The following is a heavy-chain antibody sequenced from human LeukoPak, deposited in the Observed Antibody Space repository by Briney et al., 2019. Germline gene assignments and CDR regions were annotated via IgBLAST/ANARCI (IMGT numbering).Heavy chain of an antibody. D-gene: IGHD6-25*01. CDR1: GGSISSGGYS. Sequence: SETLSLTCAASGGSISSGGYSWGWIRQPPGKGLAWIGHISHSGSTYYNPSLKSRVSISLDRSKNQFSLNLTSVSGADTAVYFCARGRPANMAFDIWGQGTMVPVSS. CDR3: ARGRPANMAFDI. CDR2: ISHSGST. V-gene: IGHV4-30-2*01. J-gene: IGHJ3*02.